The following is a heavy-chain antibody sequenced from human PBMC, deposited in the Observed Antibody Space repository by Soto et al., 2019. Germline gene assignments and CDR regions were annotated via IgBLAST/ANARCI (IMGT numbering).Heavy chain of an antibody. CDR3: ARGSYRAFDY. Sequence: GSLRLSCAASEFTVSSNYLSWVRQAPGKGLEWVSGVYSGGATYYADSVKGRFTFSRDTSKNTLYLQMNSLRVEDTAVYYCARGSYRAFDYWGQGTLVTAPQ. V-gene: IGHV3-53*01. J-gene: IGHJ4*02. D-gene: IGHD4-4*01. CDR2: VYSGGAT. CDR1: EFTVSSNY.